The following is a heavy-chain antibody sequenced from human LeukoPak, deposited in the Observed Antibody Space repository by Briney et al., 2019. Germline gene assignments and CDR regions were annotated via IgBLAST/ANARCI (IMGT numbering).Heavy chain of an antibody. CDR3: ARDAKDGSAAGPAAFDY. D-gene: IGHD6-13*01. V-gene: IGHV3-11*01. Sequence: PGGSLRLSCAAFGFTFSDYYMSWIRQAPGKGLEWVSYISSCGSTIYYADSVKGRFTISRDNAKNSLYLQMNSLRAEDTAVYYCARDAKDGSAAGPAAFDYWGQGTLVTVSS. CDR1: GFTFSDYY. CDR2: ISSCGSTI. J-gene: IGHJ4*02.